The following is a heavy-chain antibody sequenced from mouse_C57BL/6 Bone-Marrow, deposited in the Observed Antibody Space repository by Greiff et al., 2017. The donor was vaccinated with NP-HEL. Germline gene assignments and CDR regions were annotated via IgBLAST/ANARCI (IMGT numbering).Heavy chain of an antibody. V-gene: IGHV1-19*01. CDR1: GYTFTDYY. CDR2: INPYNGGT. J-gene: IGHJ4*01. D-gene: IGHD2-3*01. CDR3: AREDDGYFYYYAMDY. Sequence: EVQLQQSGPVLVKPGASVKMSCKASGYTFTDYYMNWVKQSHGKSLEWIGVINPYNGGTSYNQKFKGKATLTVDKSSSTAYMELNSLTSEDSAVYYCAREDDGYFYYYAMDYWGQGTSVTVSS.